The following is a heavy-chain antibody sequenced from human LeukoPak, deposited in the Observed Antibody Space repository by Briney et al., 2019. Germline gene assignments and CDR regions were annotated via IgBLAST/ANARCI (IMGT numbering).Heavy chain of an antibody. D-gene: IGHD3-22*01. V-gene: IGHV1-69*06. Sequence: GASVKVSCKASGYSFTSYYMHWVRQAPGQGLEWMGGIIPIFGTANYAQKFQGRVTITADKSTSTAYMELSSLRSEDTAVYYCATPERYYYDSSGLGRELFDYWGQGTLVTVSS. CDR2: IIPIFGTA. J-gene: IGHJ4*02. CDR3: ATPERYYYDSSGLGRELFDY. CDR1: GYSFTSYY.